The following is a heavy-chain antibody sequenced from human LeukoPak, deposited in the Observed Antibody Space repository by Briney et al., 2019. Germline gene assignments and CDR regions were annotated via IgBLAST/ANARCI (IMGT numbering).Heavy chain of an antibody. D-gene: IGHD3-16*01. CDR1: EFTVSSNY. CDR3: ASLGGEEAFDI. J-gene: IGHJ3*02. V-gene: IGHV3-53*01. CDR2: IYIGGNT. Sequence: GGSLRLSCAASEFTVSSNYMHWVRQAPGKGLEWVSLIYIGGNTFYADSVKGRFTISRDNSKNTLYLQMNSLRAEDTAVYYCASLGGEEAFDIWGQGTMVTVSS.